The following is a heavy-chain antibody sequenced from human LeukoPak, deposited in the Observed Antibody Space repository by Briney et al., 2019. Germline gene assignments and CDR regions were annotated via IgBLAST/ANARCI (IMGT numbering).Heavy chain of an antibody. CDR2: ISYDGSNK. V-gene: IGHV3-30-3*01. J-gene: IGHJ3*02. CDR3: ASIRGAFDI. Sequence: PGGSLRLSCAASGITFSNYAMHWVRQAPGQGLEWVAVISYDGSNKYYADSVKGRFTISRDNSKNTLYLQMNSLRAEDTAVYYCASIRGAFDIWGQGTMVTVSS. CDR1: GITFSNYA.